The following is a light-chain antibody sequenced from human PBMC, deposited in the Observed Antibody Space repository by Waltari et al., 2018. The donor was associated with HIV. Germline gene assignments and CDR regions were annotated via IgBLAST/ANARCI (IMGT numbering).Light chain of an antibody. Sequence: QSVLTQSPSASGTPGQRVTISCSGSSSNIAANTVSWYQQFPGTAPKLLIQINKQRPPGVTDRFSGTKSGTAASLAISGLQSEDEADYYCAAWDDGVNGWVFGGGTKLTVL. CDR3: AAWDDGVNGWV. CDR2: INK. CDR1: SSNIAANT. J-gene: IGLJ3*02. V-gene: IGLV1-44*01.